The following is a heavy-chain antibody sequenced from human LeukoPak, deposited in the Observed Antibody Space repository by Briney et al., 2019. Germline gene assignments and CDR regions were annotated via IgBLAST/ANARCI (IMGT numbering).Heavy chain of an antibody. J-gene: IGHJ3*02. V-gene: IGHV4-59*12. Sequence: SETLSLTCTVSGGSITSYYWSWIRQPPGKGLEWIGCISYSGSSNYNPSLKSRVTISVDTSKNQFSLKLSSVTAADTAVYYCARDGLLWFGESGRAFDIWGQGTMVTVSS. CDR3: ARDGLLWFGESGRAFDI. CDR1: GGSITSYY. CDR2: ISYSGSS. D-gene: IGHD3-10*01.